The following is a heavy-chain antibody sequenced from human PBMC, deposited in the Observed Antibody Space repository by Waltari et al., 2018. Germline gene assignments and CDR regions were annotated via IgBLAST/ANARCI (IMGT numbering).Heavy chain of an antibody. CDR3: AKSNWKIAVGWFDP. V-gene: IGHV3-23*01. CDR1: LFTFNSSA. Sequence: EVQLLESGGGLVQPGGSLRLSCAASLFTFNSSAMTWVRQAPGKGLEWVSAISGSRDNTYYADSVKGRCTISRDNSKNTLFLQMNSLRADDTAVYYCAKSNWKIAVGWFDPWGQGTLVTVSS. CDR2: ISGSRDNT. J-gene: IGHJ5*02. D-gene: IGHD1-20*01.